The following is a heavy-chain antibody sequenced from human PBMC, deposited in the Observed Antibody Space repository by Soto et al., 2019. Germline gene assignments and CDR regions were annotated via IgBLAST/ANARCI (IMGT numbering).Heavy chain of an antibody. D-gene: IGHD3-10*01. CDR2: ISYDGSNK. V-gene: IGHV3-30-3*01. Sequence: PGGSLRLSCAASGFTFSSYAMHWVRQAPGKGLEWVAVISYDGSNKYYADSVKGRFTISRDNSKNTLYLQMNSLRAEDTAVYYCARDRVSRRGYNWFDPWGQGTLVTVSS. J-gene: IGHJ5*02. CDR3: ARDRVSRRGYNWFDP. CDR1: GFTFSSYA.